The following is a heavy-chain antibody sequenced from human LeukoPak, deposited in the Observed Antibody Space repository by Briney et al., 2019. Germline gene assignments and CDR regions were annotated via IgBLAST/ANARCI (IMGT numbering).Heavy chain of an antibody. CDR2: IYPGDSDT. J-gene: IGHJ4*02. CDR1: GDSFTNCW. V-gene: IGHV5-51*01. Sequence: HGESLKISCKGSGDSFTNCWIGWVRQMPGKGLEWMGIIYPGDSDTRYSPSFQGQVIISADKSINTAYLQWSSLKASDTAMYYCARPLDTTGWNYWGQGTLVTASS. CDR3: ARPLDTTGWNY. D-gene: IGHD6-19*01.